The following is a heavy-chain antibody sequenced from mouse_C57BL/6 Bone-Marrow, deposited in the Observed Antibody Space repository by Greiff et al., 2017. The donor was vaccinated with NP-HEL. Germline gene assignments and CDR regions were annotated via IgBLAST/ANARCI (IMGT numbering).Heavy chain of an antibody. Sequence: QVQLQQPGAELVRPGSSVKLSCKASGYTFTSYWMDWVKQRPGQGLEWIGNIYPSDSETHYNQKFKDKATLTVDKSSSTAYMQLSSLTSEDSAVYYCARSDYYGSSSHYWYFDVWGTGTTVTVSS. CDR2: IYPSDSET. CDR3: ARSDYYGSSSHYWYFDV. V-gene: IGHV1-61*01. J-gene: IGHJ1*03. D-gene: IGHD1-1*01. CDR1: GYTFTSYW.